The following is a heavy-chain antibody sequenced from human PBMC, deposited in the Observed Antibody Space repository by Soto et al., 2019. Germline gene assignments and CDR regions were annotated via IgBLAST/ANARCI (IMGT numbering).Heavy chain of an antibody. D-gene: IGHD2-2*01. Sequence: GGSLRLSCAASGFTFSSYHMNWVRQAPGKGLEWVSSLTPDSLYIYYADSVKGRFTISRDNARNSLYLQMNSLRAEDTAVYYCARAACSSTTRYLRSAYMDVWGKGTTVTVSS. CDR1: GFTFSSYH. V-gene: IGHV3-21*01. CDR3: ARAACSSTTRYLRSAYMDV. J-gene: IGHJ6*03. CDR2: LTPDSLYI.